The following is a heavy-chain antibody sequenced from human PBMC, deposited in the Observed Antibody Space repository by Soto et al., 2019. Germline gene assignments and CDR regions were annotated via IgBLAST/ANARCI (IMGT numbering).Heavy chain of an antibody. CDR2: ISSNGVGT. CDR3: ARRARPDFYYMDV. V-gene: IGHV3-64*01. D-gene: IGHD6-6*01. Sequence: EVQLAESGGGLAQPGGSLRLSCAASGFTLSGYAMDWVRQAPGKGLEYVSGISSNGVGTYYANSVQGRFTISRDNSKNTVYSQMGSLRPEDMAVYYCARRARPDFYYMDVWGKGTTVTVS. J-gene: IGHJ6*03. CDR1: GFTLSGYA.